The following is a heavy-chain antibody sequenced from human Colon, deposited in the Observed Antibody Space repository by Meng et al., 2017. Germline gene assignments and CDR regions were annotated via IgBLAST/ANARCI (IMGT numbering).Heavy chain of an antibody. Sequence: QGQLPEPGPGLLRPSETLSLTCTVSGASVSSGNHYWSWIRQPPGKGLEYIAYVDYSGSTHYNPSLKSRVTMSVDTSKKQLSLKLSSVTAADTAVYYCAGGPWEFDYWGQGTLVTVSS. CDR1: GASVSSGNHY. J-gene: IGHJ4*02. V-gene: IGHV4-61*01. CDR3: AGGPWEFDY. D-gene: IGHD1-26*01. CDR2: VDYSGST.